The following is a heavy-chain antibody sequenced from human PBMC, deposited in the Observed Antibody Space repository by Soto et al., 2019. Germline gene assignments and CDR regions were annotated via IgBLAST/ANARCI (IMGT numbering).Heavy chain of an antibody. CDR2: IYYSGST. J-gene: IGHJ4*02. D-gene: IGHD2-2*01. CDR3: ARVIACSSTSCNILLFDY. CDR1: GGSISSSSYY. V-gene: IGHV4-39*01. Sequence: SETLSLTCTVSGGSISSSSYYWGWIRQPPGKGLEWIGSIYYSGSTYYNPSLKSRVTISVDTSKHQFSLKLSSVTAADTAVYYCARVIACSSTSCNILLFDYWGQGTLVTVSS.